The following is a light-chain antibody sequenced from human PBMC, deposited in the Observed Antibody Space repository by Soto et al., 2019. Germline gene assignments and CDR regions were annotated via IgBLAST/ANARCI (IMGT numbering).Light chain of an antibody. CDR2: DAS. J-gene: IGKJ4*01. CDR3: QQRSNWPLT. Sequence: EIVLTQSPATLSLSPGERATLSCRASQSVSSYLAWYQQKPGQAPRLLIYDASNRATGIPARFSGSGSGTDFTLTISSLEHEDFDVYYCQQRSNWPLTFGGGTKVDIK. V-gene: IGKV3-11*01. CDR1: QSVSSY.